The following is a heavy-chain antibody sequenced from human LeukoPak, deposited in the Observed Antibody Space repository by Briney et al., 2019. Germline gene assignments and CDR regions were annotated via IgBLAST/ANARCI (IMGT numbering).Heavy chain of an antibody. Sequence: GGSLRLSCAASGFTFSSYAMHWVRQAPGKGLEWVAVISYDGSNKYYADSVKGRFTISRDNSKNTLYLQMNSLRAEDTAVYYCAGSYTQPTTYWGQGPLVTVSS. CDR2: ISYDGSNK. V-gene: IGHV3-30-3*01. CDR3: AGSYTQPTTY. CDR1: GFTFSSYA. D-gene: IGHD1-7*01. J-gene: IGHJ4*02.